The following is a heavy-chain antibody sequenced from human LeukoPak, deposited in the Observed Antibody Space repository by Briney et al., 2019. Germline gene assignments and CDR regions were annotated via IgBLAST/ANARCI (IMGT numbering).Heavy chain of an antibody. CDR1: GFTFSNYG. Sequence: GGSLRLSCAATGFTFSNYGMNWVRQAPGKGLEWVSIITSGVGITYYADSVKGRFTISRDNSKNTLYLQMNSLRAEDTAVYYCAKGDYYDFDYWGQGTLVTVSS. CDR3: AKGDYYDFDY. V-gene: IGHV3-23*01. J-gene: IGHJ4*02. CDR2: ITSGVGIT. D-gene: IGHD3-10*01.